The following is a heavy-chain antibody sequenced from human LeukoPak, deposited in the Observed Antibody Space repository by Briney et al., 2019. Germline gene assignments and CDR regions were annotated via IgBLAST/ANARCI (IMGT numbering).Heavy chain of an antibody. CDR1: GGSISSYY. CDR3: ASGGVAGRWPLDY. CDR2: IQISGNT. Sequence: SETLSLTCTVSGGSISSYYCSWIRQPAGKGLEWIGRIQISGNTNYNPSLKSRATMSVDTSKNQFSLKLTSVTTADAAVYYCASGGVAGRWPLDYWGQGTLVTVSS. V-gene: IGHV4-4*07. D-gene: IGHD6-19*01. J-gene: IGHJ4*02.